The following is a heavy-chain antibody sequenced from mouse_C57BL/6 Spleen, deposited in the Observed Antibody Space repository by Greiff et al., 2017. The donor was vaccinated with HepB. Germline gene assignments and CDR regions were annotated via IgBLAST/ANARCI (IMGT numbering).Heavy chain of an antibody. J-gene: IGHJ4*01. D-gene: IGHD1-1*01. CDR2: IYPRSGNT. CDR3: ARAHYGSSCNYALDY. Sequence: QVQLQQSGAELARPGASVKLSCKASGYTFTSYGISWVKQRTGQGLEWIGEIYPRSGNTYYNEKFKGKATLTADKSSSTAYMELRSLTSEDSSVYFCARAHYGSSCNYALDYWGQGTSVTVSS. CDR1: GYTFTSYG. V-gene: IGHV1-81*01.